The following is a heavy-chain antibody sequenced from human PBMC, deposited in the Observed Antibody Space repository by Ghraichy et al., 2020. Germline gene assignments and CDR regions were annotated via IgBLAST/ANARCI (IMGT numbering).Heavy chain of an antibody. CDR1: GGSVSSGSYY. J-gene: IGHJ6*02. V-gene: IGHV4-61*01. CDR2: IYYSGST. D-gene: IGHD1-14*01. CDR3: AREGGNRYYYGMDV. Sequence: SETLSLTCTVSGGSVSSGSYYWSWIRQPPGKGLEWIGYIYYSGSTNYNPSLKSRVTISVDTSKNQFSLKLSSVTAADTAVYYCAREGGNRYYYGMDVWGQGTTVTVSS.